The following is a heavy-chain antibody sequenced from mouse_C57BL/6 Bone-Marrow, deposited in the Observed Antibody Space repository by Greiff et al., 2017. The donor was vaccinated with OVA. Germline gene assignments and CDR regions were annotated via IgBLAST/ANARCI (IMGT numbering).Heavy chain of an antibody. CDR2: INPYNGGT. D-gene: IGHD1-1*01. V-gene: IGHV1-19*01. Sequence: VQLQQSGPVLVKPGASVKMSCKASGYTFTDYYMNWVKQSHGKSLEWIGVINPYNGGTSYNQKFKGKATLTVDKSSSTAYMELNSLTSEDSAVYYCAREESYYGSSQRFAYWGQGTLVTVSA. CDR1: GYTFTDYY. CDR3: AREESYYGSSQRFAY. J-gene: IGHJ3*01.